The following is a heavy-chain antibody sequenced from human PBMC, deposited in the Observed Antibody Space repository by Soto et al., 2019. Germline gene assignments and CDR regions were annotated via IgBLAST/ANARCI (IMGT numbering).Heavy chain of an antibody. CDR3: AREEYRQLDH. Sequence: XSVKVSCKASVYTFTNYGISWVRQAPGQGLEWMGWISTNSGHTDYAQNLRGRVTMTTDTSTTTAYMELRSLRSDDTAVYYCAREEYRQLDHWGQGTLVTVSS. CDR1: VYTFTNYG. J-gene: IGHJ5*02. CDR2: ISTNSGHT. V-gene: IGHV1-18*04. D-gene: IGHD3-16*02.